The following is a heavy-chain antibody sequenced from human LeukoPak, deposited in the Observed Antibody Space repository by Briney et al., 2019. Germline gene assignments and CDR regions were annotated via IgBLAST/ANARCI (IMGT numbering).Heavy chain of an antibody. CDR2: INTDGSST. V-gene: IGHV3-74*01. Sequence: GGSLRLSCAASGFTFSSYWMHWVRQTSGKGLLWVSRINTDGSSTIYADSVKGRFTISRDNAKNTLYLQMNSLRVEDTAVYYCIRDPYGPDYWGQGTLVTVSS. J-gene: IGHJ4*02. CDR3: IRDPYGPDY. D-gene: IGHD3-10*01. CDR1: GFTFSSYW.